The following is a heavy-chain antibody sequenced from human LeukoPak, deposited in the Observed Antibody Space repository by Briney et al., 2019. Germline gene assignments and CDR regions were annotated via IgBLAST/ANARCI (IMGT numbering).Heavy chain of an antibody. CDR3: ARAGLLWFGESRMDV. CDR1: GFTFSTYW. J-gene: IGHJ6*02. V-gene: IGHV3-7*01. Sequence: GGSLRLSCAASGFTFSTYWMSWVRQAPGKGLEWVANIKQDGSEKYYMDSVKGRFTISRDNAKNSLYLQMNSLRAEDTAVYYCARAGLLWFGESRMDVWGQGTTVTVSS. D-gene: IGHD3-10*01. CDR2: IKQDGSEK.